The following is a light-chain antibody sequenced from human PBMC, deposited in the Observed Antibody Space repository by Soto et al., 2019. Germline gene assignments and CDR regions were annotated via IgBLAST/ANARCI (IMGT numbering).Light chain of an antibody. V-gene: IGKV3-20*01. CDR2: GAS. CDR1: QSVSSN. Sequence: EIVLTQSPGTLSLSPGERATLSCRASQSVSSNLAWYQQKPGQAPRLLIYGASNRATGIPDRFSGSGSGTDFTLTITRLEPEDFAMYYCQRYDSFRTFGQGTKVDIK. J-gene: IGKJ1*01. CDR3: QRYDSFRT.